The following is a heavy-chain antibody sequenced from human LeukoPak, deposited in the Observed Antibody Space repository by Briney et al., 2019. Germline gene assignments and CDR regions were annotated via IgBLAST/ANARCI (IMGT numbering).Heavy chain of an antibody. CDR2: MNPNSGNT. Sequence: ASVKVSGKASGYTFTSYDINWVRQATGQGLEWMGWMNPNSGNTGYAQKFQGRVTMTRNTSISTAYMELSSLRSEDTAVYYCARGRFVAARRYYYMDVWGKGTTVTVSS. V-gene: IGHV1-8*01. D-gene: IGHD6-6*01. J-gene: IGHJ6*03. CDR1: GYTFTSYD. CDR3: ARGRFVAARRYYYMDV.